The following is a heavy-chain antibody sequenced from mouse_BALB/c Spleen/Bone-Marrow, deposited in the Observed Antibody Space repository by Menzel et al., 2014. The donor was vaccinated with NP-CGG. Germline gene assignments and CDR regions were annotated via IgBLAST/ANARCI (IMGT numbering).Heavy chain of an antibody. CDR3: ARPRQLGLPYCFDY. CDR1: GYTFTSYV. J-gene: IGHJ2*01. V-gene: IGHV1-14*01. CDR2: INPYNDGT. D-gene: IGHD3-2*01. Sequence: EVQLQQSGPELVKPGASVKMSCKASGYTFTSYVMHWVKQKPGQGIEWIGYINPYNDGTKYNEKFKGKATLTSDKSSSTAYMELSSLTSEDSAVYYCARPRQLGLPYCFDYWGQGTTLTVSS.